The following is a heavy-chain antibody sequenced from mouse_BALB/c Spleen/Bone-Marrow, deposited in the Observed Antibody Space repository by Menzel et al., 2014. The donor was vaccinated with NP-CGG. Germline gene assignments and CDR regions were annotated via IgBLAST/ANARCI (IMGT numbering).Heavy chain of an antibody. Sequence: EGNLVESGGGLVKPGGSLKLSCAASGFTFSYYGMSWVRQSPEKRLEWVAEISSGGSYTYYPDTVTGRFTISRDNAKNTLYLEMSSLRSEDTAMYYCARDSSGYFDYWGQGTTLTVSS. CDR3: ARDSSGYFDY. J-gene: IGHJ2*01. D-gene: IGHD3-1*01. V-gene: IGHV5-9-4*01. CDR2: ISSGGSYT. CDR1: GFTFSYYG.